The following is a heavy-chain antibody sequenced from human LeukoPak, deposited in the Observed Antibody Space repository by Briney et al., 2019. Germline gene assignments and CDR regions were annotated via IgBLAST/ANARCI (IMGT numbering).Heavy chain of an antibody. D-gene: IGHD6-6*01. V-gene: IGHV3-21*01. CDR3: ARDSSSSTA. CDR2: ISSSSSYV. Sequence: GGSLRLSCAASGFTFSSYSMNWVRQAPGKGLEWVSSISSSSSYVYYADSVKGRFTISRDNAKNSLYLQMNSLRAEDTAAYYCARDSSSSTAWGQGTLVTVSS. CDR1: GFTFSSYS. J-gene: IGHJ5*02.